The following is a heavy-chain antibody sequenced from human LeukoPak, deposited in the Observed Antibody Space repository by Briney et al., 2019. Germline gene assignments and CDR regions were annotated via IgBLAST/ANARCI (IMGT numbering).Heavy chain of an antibody. D-gene: IGHD2-2*01. V-gene: IGHV4-38-2*02. CDR1: GYSISSGYY. CDR2: IYHSGST. J-gene: IGHJ5*02. Sequence: SETLSLTCTVSGYSISSGYYWGWIRQPPGKGLEWIGNIYHSGSTNYNPSLKSRVTISVDTSKNQFSLKLSSVTAADTAVYYCARRYCSSTSCYAGGGWFDPWGQGTLVTVSS. CDR3: ARRYCSSTSCYAGGGWFDP.